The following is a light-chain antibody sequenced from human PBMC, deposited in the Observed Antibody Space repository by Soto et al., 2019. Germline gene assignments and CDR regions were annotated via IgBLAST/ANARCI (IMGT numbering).Light chain of an antibody. CDR3: QQYSSSPVT. V-gene: IGKV3-20*01. J-gene: IGKJ4*01. CDR1: QRVSNTY. Sequence: EIVLAQSPGTLSLSPGERATLSCRASQRVSNTYLAWYQQKPGQAPRLLIYGVSSRATGIPDRFSGSGSGKDFTLTISRLEPEDFAVYYCQQYSSSPVTFGGGTKVEIK. CDR2: GVS.